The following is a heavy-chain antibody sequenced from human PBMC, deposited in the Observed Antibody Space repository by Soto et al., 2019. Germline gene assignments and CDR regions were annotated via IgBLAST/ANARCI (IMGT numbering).Heavy chain of an antibody. CDR1: GFTFSSYG. D-gene: IGHD1-26*01. J-gene: IGHJ4*02. CDR3: ARRGSGSYYDY. V-gene: IGHV3-23*01. CDR2: ISGSGGST. Sequence: PGGSLSLSCAASGFTFSSYGISWIRLSPGKGLEWVSAISGSGGSTYYADSVKGRFTISRDNSKNTLYLQMNSLRAEDTAVYYCARRGSGSYYDYWGQGTLVTAPQ.